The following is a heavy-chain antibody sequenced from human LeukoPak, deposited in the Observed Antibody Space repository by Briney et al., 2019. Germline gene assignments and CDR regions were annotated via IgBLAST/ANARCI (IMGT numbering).Heavy chain of an antibody. Sequence: GGSLRLSCAASGFTFSSYEMNWVRQAPGKGLEWVSYISSSGNTIYYADSVKGRFTISRDNAKNSLYLQMNSLRAEDTAVYYCASDYYMDVWGKGTTVTISS. V-gene: IGHV3-48*03. CDR2: ISSSGNTI. CDR1: GFTFSSYE. CDR3: ASDYYMDV. J-gene: IGHJ6*03.